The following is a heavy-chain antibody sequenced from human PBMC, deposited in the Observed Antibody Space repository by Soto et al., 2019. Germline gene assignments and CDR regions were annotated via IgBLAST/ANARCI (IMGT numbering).Heavy chain of an antibody. J-gene: IGHJ4*02. D-gene: IGHD6-19*01. CDR3: ARDSSAWPNYFDS. CDR1: EFMFSGSL. V-gene: IGHV3-23*01. Sequence: VGSMRISCVASEFMFSGSLMTWVRQAPGKGLEWVSSFSGRSGDTYYAASVKGRFTISGDSSKNTVILQMNNLRADDTALYYCARDSSAWPNYFDSWGQGIQVTVSS. CDR2: FSGRSGDT.